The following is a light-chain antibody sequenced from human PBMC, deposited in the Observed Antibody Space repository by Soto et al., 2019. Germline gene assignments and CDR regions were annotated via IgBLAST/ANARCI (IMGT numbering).Light chain of an antibody. CDR3: SSYTSSSTF. V-gene: IGLV2-14*01. J-gene: IGLJ1*01. Sequence: QSALTQPASVSGSPGQSITISCTGTSSDVGGYNYVSWYQQHPGKAPKLMNYEVSNRPSGVSNRFSGSKSGNTASLTISGLQAEDEADYYCSSYTSSSTFFGTGTKLTVL. CDR1: SSDVGGYNY. CDR2: EVS.